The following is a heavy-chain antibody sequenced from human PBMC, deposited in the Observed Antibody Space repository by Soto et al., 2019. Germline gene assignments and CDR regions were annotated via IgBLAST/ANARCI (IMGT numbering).Heavy chain of an antibody. V-gene: IGHV4-34*01. CDR1: GGSFSGYY. J-gene: IGHJ5*02. Sequence: PSETLSLTCAVYGGSFSGYYWSWIRQPPGKGLEWIGEINHSGSTNYNPSLKSRVTISVDTSKNQFSLKLSSVTAADTAVYYCARHYCSSTSCYVGWFDPWGQGTLVTVSS. CDR2: INHSGST. D-gene: IGHD2-2*01. CDR3: ARHYCSSTSCYVGWFDP.